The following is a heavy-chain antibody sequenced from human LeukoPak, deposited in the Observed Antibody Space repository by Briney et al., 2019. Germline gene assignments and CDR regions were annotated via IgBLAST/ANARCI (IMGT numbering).Heavy chain of an antibody. CDR2: IIPILGIA. CDR3: ARGYDSSGYYGRRATDHAFDI. J-gene: IGHJ3*02. D-gene: IGHD3-22*01. V-gene: IGHV1-69*04. CDR1: GGTFGSYA. Sequence: ASVKVSCKASGGTFGSYAISWVRQAPGQGLEWMGRIIPILGIANYAQKFQGRVTITADKSTSTAYMELSSLRSEDTAVYYCARGYDSSGYYGRRATDHAFDIWGQGTMVTVSS.